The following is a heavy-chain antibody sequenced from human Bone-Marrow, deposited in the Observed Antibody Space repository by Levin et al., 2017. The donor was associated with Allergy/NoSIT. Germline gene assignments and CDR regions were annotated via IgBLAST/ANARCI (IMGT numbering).Heavy chain of an antibody. CDR3: ARDHYYYDSSGPHGTWFDP. J-gene: IGHJ5*02. D-gene: IGHD3-22*01. CDR2: IYYSGST. Sequence: SETLSLTCTVSGGSISSGGYYWSWIRQHPGKGLEWIGYIYYSGSTYYNPSLKSRVTISVDTSKNQFSLKLSSVTAADTAVYYCARDHYYYDSSGPHGTWFDPWGQGTLVTVSS. V-gene: IGHV4-31*03. CDR1: GGSISSGGYY.